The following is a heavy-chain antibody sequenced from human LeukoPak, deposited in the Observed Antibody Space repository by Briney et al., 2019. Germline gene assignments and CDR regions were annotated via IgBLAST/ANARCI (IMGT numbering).Heavy chain of an antibody. CDR2: INPNSGGT. D-gene: IGHD2-21*01. Sequence: GASVKVSCKASGYTFTGYYMHWVRQAPGQGLEWMGWINPNSGGTNYAQKFQGWVTMTRDTSISTAYMELSRLRSDDTAVYYCARSDEGDQGAFDIWGQGTMVTVSS. J-gene: IGHJ3*02. V-gene: IGHV1-2*04. CDR1: GYTFTGYY. CDR3: ARSDEGDQGAFDI.